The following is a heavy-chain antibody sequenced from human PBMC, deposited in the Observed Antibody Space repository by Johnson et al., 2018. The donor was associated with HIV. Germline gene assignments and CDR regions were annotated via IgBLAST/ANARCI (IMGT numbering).Heavy chain of an antibody. Sequence: VQLVESGGGLVQPGGSLRLSCASGFTVSTNYMSWVRQAPGKGLEWVSVIYSGGSTYYADSVKGRFTISRDNSKNTLYLQMNSLRAEDTAVYYCAKVDCGGDTCAGYDPFDLWGQGTLVTVSS. V-gene: IGHV3-66*01. CDR2: IYSGGST. CDR3: AKVDCGGDTCAGYDPFDL. J-gene: IGHJ3*01. CDR1: GFTVSTNY. D-gene: IGHD2-21*01.